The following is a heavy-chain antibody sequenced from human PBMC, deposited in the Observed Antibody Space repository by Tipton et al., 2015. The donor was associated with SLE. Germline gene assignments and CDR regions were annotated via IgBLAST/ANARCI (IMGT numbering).Heavy chain of an antibody. J-gene: IGHJ4*02. CDR1: DESFSGYY. CDR2: INRDGSS. CDR3: ARDGGSGSYYTIIAY. D-gene: IGHD1-26*01. Sequence: TLSLTCGFYDESFSGYYWNWIRQSPGKGLEWIGQINRDGSSNYNPSLKSRVTISVDTSKNQFSLKLSSVTAADTAVYYCARDGGSGSYYTIIAYWGQGNLVTVSS. V-gene: IGHV4-34*01.